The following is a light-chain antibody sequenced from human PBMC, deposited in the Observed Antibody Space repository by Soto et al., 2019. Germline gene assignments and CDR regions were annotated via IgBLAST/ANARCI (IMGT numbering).Light chain of an antibody. V-gene: IGLV1-47*02. CDR3: AAWDDSLSGLYV. J-gene: IGLJ1*01. CDR2: SNN. CDR1: SSNIGSNY. Sequence: QSVLTQPPSASGTPGQRVTISCSGSSSNIGSNYVYWYQQLPGTAPKLLIYSNNQRPSGVPDRFFGSKSGTSASLAISGLRSEDEADYYCAAWDDSLSGLYVFGTGTKLTVL.